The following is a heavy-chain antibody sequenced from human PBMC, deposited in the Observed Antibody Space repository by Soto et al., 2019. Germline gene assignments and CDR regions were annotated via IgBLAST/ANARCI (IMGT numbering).Heavy chain of an antibody. V-gene: IGHV3-23*01. CDR3: ARDAVPYNGQWDWFDP. D-gene: IGHD6-19*01. CDR2: IGGGGTDT. Sequence: DVQLLESGGGLAQQGGSVRLSCAASGFRLSDYAMNWVRQAPGKGLEGVAAIGGGGTDTYYADSVKGRFTISRDNSKSTLYLQMNSLRTDDTAVYYCARDAVPYNGQWDWFDPCGQGTLVTVSS. J-gene: IGHJ5*02. CDR1: GFRLSDYA.